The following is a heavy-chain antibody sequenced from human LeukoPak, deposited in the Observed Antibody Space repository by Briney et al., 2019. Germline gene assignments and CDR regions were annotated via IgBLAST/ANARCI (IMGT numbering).Heavy chain of an antibody. CDR1: GFTFSSYS. V-gene: IGHV3-21*01. CDR2: ISSSSSYI. D-gene: IGHD4-17*01. Sequence: GGSLRLSCAASGFTFSSYSMNWVRQAPGKGLEWVSSISSSSSYIYYADSVKGRFTISRDNAKNSLYLQMNSLRAEDTAVYYCARDRVMTTVSTPPDYWGQGTLVTVSS. J-gene: IGHJ4*02. CDR3: ARDRVMTTVSTPPDY.